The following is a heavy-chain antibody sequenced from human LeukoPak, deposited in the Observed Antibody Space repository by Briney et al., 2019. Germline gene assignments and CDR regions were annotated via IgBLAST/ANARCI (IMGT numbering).Heavy chain of an antibody. CDR3: ARDVEGYCSSTSCQRFDP. Sequence: SETLPLTCTVSGGSISSYYWSWIRQPAGKGLEWIGRIYTSGSTNYNPSLKSRVTMSVDTSKNQFSLKLSSVTAADTAVYYCARDVEGYCSSTSCQRFDPWGQGTLVTVSS. CDR2: IYTSGST. V-gene: IGHV4-4*07. CDR1: GGSISSYY. J-gene: IGHJ5*02. D-gene: IGHD2-2*01.